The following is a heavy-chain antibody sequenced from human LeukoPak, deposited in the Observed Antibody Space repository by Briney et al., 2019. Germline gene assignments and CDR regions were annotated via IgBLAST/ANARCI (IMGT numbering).Heavy chain of an antibody. CDR1: GYTFTNYV. Sequence: ASVTVSCTASGYTFTNYVIHWVRRAPGQRPEWMGWINVGNGDTKYSQKFQGRVTIASDTSASTAYMDLSSLRSEDTALYYCARDRGGTGDFDYWGQGTLVTVSS. CDR2: INVGNGDT. J-gene: IGHJ4*02. V-gene: IGHV1-3*01. CDR3: ARDRGGTGDFDY. D-gene: IGHD1-1*01.